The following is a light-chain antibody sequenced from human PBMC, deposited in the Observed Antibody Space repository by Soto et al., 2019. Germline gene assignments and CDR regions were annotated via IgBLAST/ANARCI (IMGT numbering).Light chain of an antibody. Sequence: EIVLTQSPATLSLSPGERATLSCRASQSVSSYLAWYQQKSGQAPRLLIYGASSRGTGIPDRFSASGSGTDFTLTISRLEPEDFAVYYCQQYISSPLTFGQGTKVDIK. CDR2: GAS. CDR1: QSVSSY. V-gene: IGKV3-20*01. J-gene: IGKJ1*01. CDR3: QQYISSPLT.